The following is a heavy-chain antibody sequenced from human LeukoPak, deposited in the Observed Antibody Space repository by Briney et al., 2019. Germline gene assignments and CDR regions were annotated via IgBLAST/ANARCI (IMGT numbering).Heavy chain of an antibody. J-gene: IGHJ4*02. CDR2: ISYDGSNK. CDR3: AKDSPRYCSSTSCSPFDY. V-gene: IGHV3-30*04. CDR1: GFTFSSYA. D-gene: IGHD2-2*01. Sequence: GRSLRLSCAASGFTFSSYAMHWVRQAPGKGLEWVAVISYDGSNKYYADSVKGRFTISRDNSKNTLYLQMNSLRAEDTAVYYCAKDSPRYCSSTSCSPFDYWGQGTLVTVSS.